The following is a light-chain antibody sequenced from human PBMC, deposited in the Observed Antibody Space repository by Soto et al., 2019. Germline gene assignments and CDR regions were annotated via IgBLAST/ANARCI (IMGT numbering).Light chain of an antibody. J-gene: IGKJ2*01. CDR1: QSVSSN. V-gene: IGKV3-15*01. CDR3: QQYNNWPYT. CDR2: DAS. Sequence: EIVMTQSPATLSVSPGERATLSCRASQSVSSNLAWYRQKPGQAPRLFMFDASTRATGIPARFSGSGSETDFTLTISSLQSEDFAVYYCQQYNNWPYTFGQGNRLEIK.